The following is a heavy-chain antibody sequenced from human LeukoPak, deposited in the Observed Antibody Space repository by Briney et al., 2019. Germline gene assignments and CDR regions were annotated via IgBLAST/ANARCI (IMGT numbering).Heavy chain of an antibody. CDR2: ISAYNGNT. V-gene: IGHV1-18*01. CDR1: GYTFTSYG. CDR3: ARNSGSYYYHYYYYGMDV. J-gene: IGHJ6*02. Sequence: GSVKVSCKASGYTFTSYGISWVRQAPGQGLEWMGWISAYNGNTNYAQKLQGRVTMTTDTSTSTAYMELRSLRSDDTAVYYCARNSGSYYYHYYYYGMDVWGQGTTVTVSS. D-gene: IGHD1-26*01.